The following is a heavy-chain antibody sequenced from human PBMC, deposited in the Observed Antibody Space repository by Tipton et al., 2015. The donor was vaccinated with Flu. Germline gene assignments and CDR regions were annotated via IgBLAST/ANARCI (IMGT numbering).Heavy chain of an antibody. J-gene: IGHJ4*02. D-gene: IGHD6-19*01. Sequence: TLSLTCSVSGDSIDSRYYWGWIRQPPGKGLEWIGNIHRTGTTYYNLSLKSRVTISVDTSKNQFSLNLSSATAADTAVYYCARRGSSGWSFFFDYWGQGTLVTVSS. CDR1: GDSIDSRYY. V-gene: IGHV4-38-2*01. CDR3: ARRGSSGWSFFFDY. CDR2: IHRTGTT.